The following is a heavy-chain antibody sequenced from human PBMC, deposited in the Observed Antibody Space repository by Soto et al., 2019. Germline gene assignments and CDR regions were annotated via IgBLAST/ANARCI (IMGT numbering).Heavy chain of an antibody. J-gene: IGHJ4*02. CDR1: GYTLRTYG. V-gene: IGHV1-18*01. CDR2: ISAYTGNT. CDR3: ARDFYESSGYCDY. Sequence: GASVKVSCKAYGYTLRTYGLSWVRQAPGQGLEWMGWISAYTGNTVYTQRFKGRLTLATDTSTGTAYMELRSLRLDDTAVYYCARDFYESSGYCDYWGQGTLVTVSS. D-gene: IGHD3-22*01.